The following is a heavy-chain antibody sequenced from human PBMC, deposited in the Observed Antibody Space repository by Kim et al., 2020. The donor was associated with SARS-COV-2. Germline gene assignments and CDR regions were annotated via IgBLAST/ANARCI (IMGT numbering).Heavy chain of an antibody. D-gene: IGHD2-15*01. CDR3: ARGSGGSCYFCDTYGMDV. CDR1: GFTFSSYA. Sequence: GGSLRLSCAASGFTFSSYAMHWVRQAPGKGLEWVAVISYDGSNKYYADSVKGRFTISRDNSKNTLYLQMNSLRAEDTAVYYCARGSGGSCYFCDTYGMDVWGQGTTVTVSS. J-gene: IGHJ6*02. CDR2: ISYDGSNK. V-gene: IGHV3-30*04.